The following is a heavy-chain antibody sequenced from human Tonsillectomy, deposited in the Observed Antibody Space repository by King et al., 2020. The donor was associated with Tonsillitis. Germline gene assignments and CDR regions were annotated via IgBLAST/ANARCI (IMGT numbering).Heavy chain of an antibody. D-gene: IGHD2-2*01. CDR2: ISYDGSNK. V-gene: IGHV3-30*18. Sequence: VQLVESGGGVVQPGRSLRLSCAASGFTFSSYGMHGVRQAPGKGLEGVAVISYDGSNKYYADSVKGRFTISRDNSKNTLYLQMNSLRAEDTAVYYCAKDPCSSTSCYSFDYWGQGTLVTVSS. CDR3: AKDPCSSTSCYSFDY. J-gene: IGHJ4*02. CDR1: GFTFSSYG.